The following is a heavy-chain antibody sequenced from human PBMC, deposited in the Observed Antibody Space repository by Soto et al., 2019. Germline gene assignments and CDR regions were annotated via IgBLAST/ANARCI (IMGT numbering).Heavy chain of an antibody. CDR1: SRSISNSNYY. V-gene: IGHV4-39*01. D-gene: IGHD4-17*01. CDR3: ARNYGDSGGSYYYYYGMDV. CDR2: IYYSGST. J-gene: IGHJ6*02. Sequence: SLTCTVASRSISNSNYYFGWILHPPGKGLEWIGSIYYSGSTYYNPSLKSRVTISVDTSKNQFSLKLSSVTAADTAVYYCARNYGDSGGSYYYYYGMDVWGQGTTVTVSS.